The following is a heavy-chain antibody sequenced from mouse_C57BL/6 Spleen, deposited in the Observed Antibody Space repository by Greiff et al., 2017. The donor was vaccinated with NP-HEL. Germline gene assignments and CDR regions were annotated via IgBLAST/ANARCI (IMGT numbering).Heavy chain of an antibody. CDR3: ARDGNYLWYFDV. V-gene: IGHV1-4*01. CDR1: GYTFTSYT. CDR2: INPSSGYT. D-gene: IGHD2-1*01. Sequence: QVQLKESGAELARPGASVKMSCKASGYTFTSYTMHWVKQRPGQGLEWIGYINPSSGYTKYNQKFKDKATLTADKSSSTAYMQLSSLTSEDSAVYYCARDGNYLWYFDVWGTGTTVTVSS. J-gene: IGHJ1*03.